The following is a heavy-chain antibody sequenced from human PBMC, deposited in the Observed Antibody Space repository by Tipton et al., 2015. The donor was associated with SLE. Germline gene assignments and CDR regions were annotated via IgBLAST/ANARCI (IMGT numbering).Heavy chain of an antibody. J-gene: IGHJ6*02. CDR2: INHSGSA. CDR1: GGSFSGYY. CDR3: ARVTRGYYGMDV. D-gene: IGHD1-14*01. V-gene: IGHV4-34*01. Sequence: TLSLTCAVYGGSFSGYYWSWIRQPPGKGLEWIAEINHSGSANYNPSLNSRVTISVDTSKSQVSLKLSSVTAADTAVYYCARVTRGYYGMDVWSQGTTVTVSS.